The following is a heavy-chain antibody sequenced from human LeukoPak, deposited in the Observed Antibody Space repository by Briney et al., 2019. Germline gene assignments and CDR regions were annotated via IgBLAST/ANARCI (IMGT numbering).Heavy chain of an antibody. Sequence: PSETLSLTCTVSGGSISSGGYYWSWIRQPPGKGLEWIGYIYHSGSTYYNPSLKSRVTISVDRSKNQFSLKLSSVTAADTAVYYCARSSLPVDYSFLSGHFDPWGQGTLVTVSS. V-gene: IGHV4-30-2*01. D-gene: IGHD4-11*01. CDR1: GGSISSGGYY. CDR2: IYHSGST. CDR3: ARSSLPVDYSFLSGHFDP. J-gene: IGHJ5*02.